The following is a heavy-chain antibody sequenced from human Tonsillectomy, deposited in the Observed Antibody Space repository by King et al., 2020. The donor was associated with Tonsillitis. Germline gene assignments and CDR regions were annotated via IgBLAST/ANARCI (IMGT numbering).Heavy chain of an antibody. Sequence: VQLVESGGGLVRPGGSLRLSCAASGFTFSSYSMNWVRQAPGKGLEWVSSTDSISTNIYYADSVKGRFTISRDNAKNSLYLQMNSLRAEDTAVYYCARATRLAGIAVSGTSYWGQGTLVTVSS. V-gene: IGHV3-21*01. J-gene: IGHJ4*02. D-gene: IGHD6-19*01. CDR3: ARATRLAGIAVSGTSY. CDR1: GFTFSSYS. CDR2: TDSISTNI.